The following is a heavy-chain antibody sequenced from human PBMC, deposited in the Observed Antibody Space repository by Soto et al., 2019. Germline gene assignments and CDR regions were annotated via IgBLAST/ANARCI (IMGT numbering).Heavy chain of an antibody. Sequence: SETLSLTCTVSGGSISGYLWSWIRQPPGKGLEWIAYIYSSEYTDYNPSLKSRVTISVDMSRDQFSLQLKSVTAADTAVYYCARLGGYYQAFDNWGQGTLVTVSS. CDR1: GGSISGYL. CDR3: ARLGGYYQAFDN. V-gene: IGHV4-59*08. D-gene: IGHD3-3*01. J-gene: IGHJ4*02. CDR2: IYSSEYT.